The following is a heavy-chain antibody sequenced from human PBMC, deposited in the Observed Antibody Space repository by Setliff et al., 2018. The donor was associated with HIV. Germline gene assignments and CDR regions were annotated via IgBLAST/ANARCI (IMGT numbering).Heavy chain of an antibody. Sequence: PSETLSLTCTVSGGSISSGSYYWSWIRQPAGKGLEWIGSIYYSGSTYYNPSLKSRVTISVDTSKNQFSLKLSSVTAADTAVYYCARVSSSWYQLGYYFDYWGQGTLVTVSS. J-gene: IGHJ4*02. D-gene: IGHD6-13*01. CDR3: ARVSSSWYQLGYYFDY. CDR2: IYYSGST. V-gene: IGHV4-39*07. CDR1: GGSISSGSYY.